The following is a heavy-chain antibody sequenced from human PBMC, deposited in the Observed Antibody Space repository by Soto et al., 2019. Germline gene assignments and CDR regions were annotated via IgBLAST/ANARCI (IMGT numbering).Heavy chain of an antibody. CDR3: AHKSHLAAAWWFDP. D-gene: IGHD6-13*01. CDR2: IYWDDDK. CDR1: GFSLSTSGVG. V-gene: IGHV2-5*02. Sequence: QITLKESGPTLVKPTQTLTLTCTFSGFSLSTSGVGVGWIRQPTGKALEWLALIYWDDDKRYSPSLKSRLTITKDTSKNQVVLTMTNMDPVDTATYYCAHKSHLAAAWWFDPWGQGTLVTVSS. J-gene: IGHJ5*02.